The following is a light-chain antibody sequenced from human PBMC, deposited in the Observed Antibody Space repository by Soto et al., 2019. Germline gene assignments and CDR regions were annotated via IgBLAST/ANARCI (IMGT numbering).Light chain of an antibody. J-gene: IGLJ1*01. CDR1: TSNLGSGYD. V-gene: IGLV1-40*01. CDR2: GFF. CDR3: QSFDSSLSGYV. Sequence: QSVLTQPPSVSGAPGQRVTISCAGGTSNLGSGYDVHWYQQLPGAAPKLLIYGFFNRPSGIPDRFSGSRSGTSASLVITGLQAEDEADYYCQSFDSSLSGYVFGTGTKLTVL.